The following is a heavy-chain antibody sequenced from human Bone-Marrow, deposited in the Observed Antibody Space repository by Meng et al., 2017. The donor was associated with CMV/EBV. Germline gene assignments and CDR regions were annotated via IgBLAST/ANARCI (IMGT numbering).Heavy chain of an antibody. CDR3: AKDVRHCRSTSCYPLFFFDS. CDR1: GFTFSSYG. J-gene: IGHJ4*02. Sequence: GESLKISCAASGFTFSSYGMHWVRQAPGKGLEWVANIQQDGSTKNYVGSVKGRFTISRDNSRNMVYLQMNSLRPEDTAVYYCAKDVRHCRSTSCYPLFFFDSWGQGTLVTVSS. D-gene: IGHD2-2*01. V-gene: IGHV3-30*02. CDR2: IQQDGSTK.